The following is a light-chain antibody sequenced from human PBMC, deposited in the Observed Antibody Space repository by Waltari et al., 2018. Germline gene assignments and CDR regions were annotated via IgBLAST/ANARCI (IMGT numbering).Light chain of an antibody. CDR1: QRVSRSY. CDR2: GAT. Sequence: EIVLTQSPGTLYLSPGERATLSCRASQRVSRSYLAWYQQKRGQAPRILIYGATRRATGIPDRFSGSGSGTDFTLTISRLEPEDFAVYYCQQYGTSPFTFGPGTKVDIK. V-gene: IGKV3-20*01. CDR3: QQYGTSPFT. J-gene: IGKJ3*01.